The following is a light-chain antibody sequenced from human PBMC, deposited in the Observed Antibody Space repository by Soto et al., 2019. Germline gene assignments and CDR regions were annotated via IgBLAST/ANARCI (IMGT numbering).Light chain of an antibody. CDR1: QSVTSSY. CDR2: GAS. Sequence: EIVLTQSPGTLSLSPGERATLSCRASQSVTSSYLAWYQHKPGQAPRLLIYGASTRATGIPDRFSGSGSGTDFTLTISKLETEDFALYYCQQYGNSYTFGKGTELEIK. CDR3: QQYGNSYT. J-gene: IGKJ2*01. V-gene: IGKV3-20*01.